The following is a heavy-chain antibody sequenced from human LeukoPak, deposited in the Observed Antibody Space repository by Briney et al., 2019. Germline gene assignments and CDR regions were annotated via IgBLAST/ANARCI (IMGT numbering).Heavy chain of an antibody. V-gene: IGHV1-58*02. D-gene: IGHD1-26*01. Sequence: GASVKVSCKASGFTFSNSAIQWVRQARGQRLEWIGWIIVGSGRTHYAQNLQERLTITRDMSTNTAYMELSSLRSEDTAVYYCAAELYSGTYGRCCSFASWGQGTLVTVSS. CDR3: AAELYSGTYGRCCSFAS. J-gene: IGHJ4*02. CDR2: IIVGSGRT. CDR1: GFTFSNSA.